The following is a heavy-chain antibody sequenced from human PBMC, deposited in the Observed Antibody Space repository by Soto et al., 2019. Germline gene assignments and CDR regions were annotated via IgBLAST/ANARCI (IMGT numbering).Heavy chain of an antibody. Sequence: SETLSLTCTVSGGSISSSSYYWGWIRQPPGKGLEWIGSIYYSGSTYYNPSLKSRVTISVDTSKNQFSLKLSSVTAADTAVYYCARRDPFYYYYDSSGYYGHHHFQHWGRGTLVTVSS. CDR1: GGSISSSSYY. CDR3: ARRDPFYYYYDSSGYYGHHHFQH. CDR2: IYYSGST. D-gene: IGHD3-22*01. V-gene: IGHV4-39*01. J-gene: IGHJ1*01.